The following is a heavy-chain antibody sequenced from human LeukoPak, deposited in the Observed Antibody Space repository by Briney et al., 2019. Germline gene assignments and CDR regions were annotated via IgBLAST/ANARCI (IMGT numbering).Heavy chain of an antibody. V-gene: IGHV3-21*01. D-gene: IGHD3-22*01. CDR3: ARDLYYYDSSGYI. CDR1: GFTFSSYI. Sequence: GGSLRLSCAASGFTFSSYIMNWVRQAPGKGLEWVSSISSSSSYIYYADSVKGRFTISRDNAKNSLYLQMNSLRAEDTAVYYCARDLYYYDSSGYIWGQGNLVTVSS. CDR2: ISSSSSYI. J-gene: IGHJ4*02.